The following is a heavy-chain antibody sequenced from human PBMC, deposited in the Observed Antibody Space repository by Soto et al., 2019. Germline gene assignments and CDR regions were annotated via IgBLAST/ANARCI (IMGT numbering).Heavy chain of an antibody. V-gene: IGHV3-23*01. J-gene: IGHJ5*02. D-gene: IGHD6-19*01. Sequence: GGSLRLSCAASGFTFSSYAMSWVRQAPGKGLEWVSAISGSGGSTYYADSVKGRFTISRDNSKNTLYLQMNSLRAEDTAVYYCAKEEDSSGWYIQNWFDPWGQGTLVTVSS. CDR3: AKEEDSSGWYIQNWFDP. CDR2: ISGSGGST. CDR1: GFTFSSYA.